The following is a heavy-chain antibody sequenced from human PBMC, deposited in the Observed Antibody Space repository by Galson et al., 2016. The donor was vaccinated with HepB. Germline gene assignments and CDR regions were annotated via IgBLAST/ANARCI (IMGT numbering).Heavy chain of an antibody. CDR1: GGSISSGPHF. CDR3: AKGYGSGSSGSDS. J-gene: IGHJ4*02. Sequence: TLSLTCTVSGGSISSGPHFWNWIRQHAGKGLEWIGYISYSGTTYYNPSLLSRVSMSLDRSKNHFSLRLNSVTAADTAVYYCAKGYGSGSSGSDSWGQGIPVTVSS. CDR2: ISYSGTT. V-gene: IGHV4-31*03. D-gene: IGHD3-10*01.